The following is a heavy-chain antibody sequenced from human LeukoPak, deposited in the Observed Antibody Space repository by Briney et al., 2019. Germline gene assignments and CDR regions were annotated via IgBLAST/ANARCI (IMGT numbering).Heavy chain of an antibody. CDR3: ARGPNWNYFDY. J-gene: IGHJ4*02. Sequence: SETLSLTCTASGYSISSGYYWGWIRQPPGKGLEWIGSIYHSGSTYYNPSLKSRVTISVDTSKNQFSLKLSSVTAADTAVYYCARGPNWNYFDYWGQGTLVTVSS. CDR2: IYHSGST. D-gene: IGHD1-1*01. V-gene: IGHV4-38-2*02. CDR1: GYSISSGYY.